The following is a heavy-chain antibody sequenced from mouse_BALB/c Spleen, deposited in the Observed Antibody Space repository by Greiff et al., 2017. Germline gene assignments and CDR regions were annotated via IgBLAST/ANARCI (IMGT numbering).Heavy chain of an antibody. CDR1: GYTFTDYE. Sequence: QVQLQQSGAELVRPGASVTLSCKASGYTFTDYEMHWVKQTPVHGLEWIGAIDPETGGTAYNQKFKGKATLTADKSSSTAYMELRSLTSEDSAVYYCTSLPRPSWFAYWGQGTLVTVSA. J-gene: IGHJ3*01. D-gene: IGHD1-2*01. CDR2: IDPETGGT. CDR3: TSLPRPSWFAY. V-gene: IGHV1-15*01.